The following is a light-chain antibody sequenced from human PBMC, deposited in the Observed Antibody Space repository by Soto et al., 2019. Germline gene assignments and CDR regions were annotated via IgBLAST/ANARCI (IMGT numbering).Light chain of an antibody. Sequence: DIQMTQSPSTLSASVGDRVTITCRASQTITSWLAWYQQKPGKAPKLLIYDASSLGSGVPSRFSGSGSGPEFTLTISSLQPDDFATYYCQHYNSYPWTFGQGTKVDIK. CDR2: DAS. CDR3: QHYNSYPWT. V-gene: IGKV1-5*01. CDR1: QTITSW. J-gene: IGKJ1*01.